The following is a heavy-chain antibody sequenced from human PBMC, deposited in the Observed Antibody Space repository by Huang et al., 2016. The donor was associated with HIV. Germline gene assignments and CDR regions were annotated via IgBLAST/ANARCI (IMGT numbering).Heavy chain of an antibody. Sequence: QVHLVESGGGVVQPGRSLRLSCVASGFTFSTNVVHWVRQAPGKGLGCVAVMASDGSRKHYVDSVEGRFTISRDNFKNTLYLQMNSLRPEDTAVYYGAKEDAVFGPFDSWGQGTLVTVSS. D-gene: IGHD3-10*01. J-gene: IGHJ4*02. CDR2: MASDGSRK. CDR3: AKEDAVFGPFDS. V-gene: IGHV3-30*18. CDR1: GFTFSTNV.